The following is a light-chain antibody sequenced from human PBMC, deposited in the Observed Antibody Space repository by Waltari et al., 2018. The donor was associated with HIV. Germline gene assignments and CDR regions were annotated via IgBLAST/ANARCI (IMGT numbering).Light chain of an antibody. CDR3: QSYDSSLSGSGV. J-gene: IGLJ3*02. Sequence: QSVLTQPPSVSGAPGQRVTIPCTGSSSNIGAGSDVHWSQQLPGTAPKLLIYGNSNRPSGVPDRFSGSKSGTSASLAITGLQAEDEADYYCQSYDSSLSGSGVFGGGTKLTVL. CDR2: GNS. V-gene: IGLV1-40*01. CDR1: SSNIGAGSD.